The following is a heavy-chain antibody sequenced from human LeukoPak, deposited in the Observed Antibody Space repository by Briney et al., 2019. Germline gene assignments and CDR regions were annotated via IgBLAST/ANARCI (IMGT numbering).Heavy chain of an antibody. J-gene: IGHJ4*02. V-gene: IGHV3-23*01. CDR3: AKKMTITGWLYYFDY. CDR2: FSDSGDST. Sequence: GGSLRLSCAVSGFTFSSYAMSWVRQAPGRGLEWVSAFSDSGDSTYYANSVKGRFTVSRDNSKNTLYLQMNSLRAEDTAVYYCAKKMTITGWLYYFDYWGQGTLVTVSS. D-gene: IGHD5-24*01. CDR1: GFTFSSYA.